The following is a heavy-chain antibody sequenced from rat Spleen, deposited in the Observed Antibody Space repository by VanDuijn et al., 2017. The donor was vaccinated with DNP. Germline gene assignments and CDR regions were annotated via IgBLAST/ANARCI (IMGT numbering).Heavy chain of an antibody. D-gene: IGHD1-7*01. J-gene: IGHJ2*01. V-gene: IGHV3-1*01. CDR3: ARWTRYFDY. Sequence: PSQSLSLTCSVTGYSITSNYWGWIRKFPGNKMEYIGHISYSGNTNYNPSLKSRISITRDTSKNHFFLHLNSVTTEDTATYYCARWTRYFDYWGQGVMVTVSS. CDR1: GYSITSNY. CDR2: ISYSGNT.